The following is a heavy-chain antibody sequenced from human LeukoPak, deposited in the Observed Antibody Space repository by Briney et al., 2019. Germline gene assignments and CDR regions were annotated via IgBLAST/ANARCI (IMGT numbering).Heavy chain of an antibody. CDR1: GGSISSYY. CDR2: IYYSGST. D-gene: IGHD3-16*02. Sequence: KPSETLSLTCTVSGGSISSYYWSWIRHPPGKGLEWLGYIYYSGSTNYNPSLKLRVSISVDTSEHQLSLKLSSVTPADMAVYYCARGSMITFGGVIVPFDCWVEASLVT. CDR3: ARGSMITFGGVIVPFDC. V-gene: IGHV4-59*01. J-gene: IGHJ4*02.